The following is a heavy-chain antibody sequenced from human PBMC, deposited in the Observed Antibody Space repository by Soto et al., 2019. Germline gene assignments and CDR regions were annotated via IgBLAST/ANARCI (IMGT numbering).Heavy chain of an antibody. CDR3: TTDLGVNESGYDWGLFDS. D-gene: IGHD5-12*01. J-gene: IGHJ4*02. CDR2: IKSKTDGGTT. V-gene: IGHV3-15*01. CDR1: GFTFSNAW. Sequence: EVQLVESGGGLVKPGGSLRLSCAASGFTFSNAWMSWVRQAPGKGLEWVGRIKSKTDGGTTDYAAPVKGRFTISRDDSKYTXXLQMNSLKTEDTAVYYCTTDLGVNESGYDWGLFDSWGQGTLVTVSS.